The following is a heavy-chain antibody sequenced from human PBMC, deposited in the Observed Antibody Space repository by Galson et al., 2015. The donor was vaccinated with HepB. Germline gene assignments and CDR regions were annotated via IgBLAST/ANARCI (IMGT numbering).Heavy chain of an antibody. V-gene: IGHV3-30-3*01. Sequence: SLRLSCAASGFTFSSYAMHWVRQAPGKGLEWVAVISYDGSNKYYADSVKGRFTISRDNSKNTLYLQMNSLRAEDTAVYYCARDYNSYGFGKAFDIWGQGTMVTVSS. CDR1: GFTFSSYA. D-gene: IGHD5-18*01. CDR2: ISYDGSNK. J-gene: IGHJ3*02. CDR3: ARDYNSYGFGKAFDI.